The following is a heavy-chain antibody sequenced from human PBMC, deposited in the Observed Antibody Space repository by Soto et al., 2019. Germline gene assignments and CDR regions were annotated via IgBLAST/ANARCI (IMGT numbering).Heavy chain of an antibody. CDR3: AIARVAASSLDP. J-gene: IGHJ5*02. Sequence: PGGSLRLSCVGSGFTFSNNAMHWVRHAPGKGLEWVAFISFDSGEIHYADSVKGRFTISRDNPRNTLFLHVNSPRADDTGVYYCAIARVAASSLDPWGQGTMVTVSS. D-gene: IGHD3-3*01. CDR1: GFTFSNNA. CDR2: ISFDSGEI. V-gene: IGHV3-30*01.